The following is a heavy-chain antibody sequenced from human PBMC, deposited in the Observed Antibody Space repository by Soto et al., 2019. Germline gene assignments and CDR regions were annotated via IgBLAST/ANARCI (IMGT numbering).Heavy chain of an antibody. J-gene: IGHJ4*02. CDR2: ISGSGGST. V-gene: IGHV3-23*01. CDR3: AKDLQIVATTDSFDY. Sequence: EVQLLESGGGLVQPGGSLRLSCAASGFTCSSYAMSWVRQAPGKGLEWVSTISGSGGSTYYADSVKGRFTISRDNSKNTLYLQMNSLRAEDTAVYYCAKDLQIVATTDSFDYWGQGTLVTVSS. D-gene: IGHD5-12*01. CDR1: GFTCSSYA.